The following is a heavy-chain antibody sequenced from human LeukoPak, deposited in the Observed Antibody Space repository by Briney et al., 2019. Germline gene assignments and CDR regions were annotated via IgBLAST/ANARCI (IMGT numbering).Heavy chain of an antibody. D-gene: IGHD1-26*01. Sequence: SETLSLTCAVYGGSFSGYYWSWIRQPPGKGLEWIGEINHSGSTNYNPSLKSRVTISVDTSKNQFSLKLSSVTAADTAVYYCARAPAVGPIVEATLDAFDIWGQGTMVTVSS. CDR1: GGSFSGYY. CDR2: INHSGST. CDR3: ARAPAVGPIVEATLDAFDI. J-gene: IGHJ3*02. V-gene: IGHV4-34*01.